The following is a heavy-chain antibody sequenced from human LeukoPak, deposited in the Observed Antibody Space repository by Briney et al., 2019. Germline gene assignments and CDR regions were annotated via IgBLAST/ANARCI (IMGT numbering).Heavy chain of an antibody. D-gene: IGHD5-12*01. Sequence: GGSLRLSCAASGFTFSSYSMNWVRQAPGKGLEWVSYISSSSSTIYYADSVKGRFTISRDNAKNSLYLQMNSLRAEDTAVYYCARFPSGYSGYVDYWGQGTLVTVSS. V-gene: IGHV3-48*04. CDR3: ARFPSGYSGYVDY. CDR1: GFTFSSYS. J-gene: IGHJ4*02. CDR2: ISSSSSTI.